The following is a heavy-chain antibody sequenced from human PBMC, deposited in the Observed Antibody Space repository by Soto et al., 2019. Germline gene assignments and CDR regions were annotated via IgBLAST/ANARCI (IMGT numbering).Heavy chain of an antibody. CDR2: ISYDGSNK. CDR3: AIWHDYGDYDYFDY. V-gene: IGHV3-30*03. J-gene: IGHJ4*02. CDR1: GFTFSSYG. Sequence: GGSLRLSCAASGFTFSSYGMHWVRQAPGKGLEWVAVISYDGSNKYYADSVKGRFTISRDNSKNTLYLQMNSLRAEDTAVYYCAIWHDYGDYDYFDYWGQGTLVTVSS. D-gene: IGHD4-17*01.